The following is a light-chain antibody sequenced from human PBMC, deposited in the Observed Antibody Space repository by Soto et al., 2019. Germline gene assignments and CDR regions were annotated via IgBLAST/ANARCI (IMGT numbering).Light chain of an antibody. Sequence: NFMLTQPHSGLESPGRTVTISFTGSGGNIGNSYVQWYRQRQGSAPSSVIFEGNLSPSGVPDRFSAAFDMFSTSASLTSSGLKSEDDAVYYCQTYHSGNHWVFGGGTKLTVL. V-gene: IGLV6-57*02. J-gene: IGLJ2*01. CDR1: GGNIGNSY. CDR3: QTYHSGNHWV. CDR2: EGN.